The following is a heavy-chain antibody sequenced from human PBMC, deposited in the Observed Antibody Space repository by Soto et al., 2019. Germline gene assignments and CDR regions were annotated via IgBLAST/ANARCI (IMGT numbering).Heavy chain of an antibody. D-gene: IGHD3-10*01. CDR2: IYHSGST. Sequence: PSETLSLTCAVSSGSISSSNWWSWVRQPPGKGLEWIGEIYHSGSTNYNPSLKSRVTISVDKSKNQFSLKLSSVTAADTAVYYCARVGHYGSGSYYKVPWFDPWGQGTLVTVSS. J-gene: IGHJ5*02. V-gene: IGHV4-4*02. CDR1: SGSISSSNW. CDR3: ARVGHYGSGSYYKVPWFDP.